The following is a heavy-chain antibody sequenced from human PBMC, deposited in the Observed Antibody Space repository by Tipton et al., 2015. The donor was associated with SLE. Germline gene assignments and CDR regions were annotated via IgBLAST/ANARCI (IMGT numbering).Heavy chain of an antibody. J-gene: IGHJ4*02. Sequence: TLSLTCTVSGGSISSYYWSWIRQSPGKGLEWIAYIHYSESPNYNPSLRSRVTISVDTSKNQFFVKLTSVTAADTAVYFCARGDSGSYFRIWGQGTLVTVSS. V-gene: IGHV4-59*08. CDR1: GGSISSYY. D-gene: IGHD1-26*01. CDR2: IHYSESP. CDR3: ARGDSGSYFRI.